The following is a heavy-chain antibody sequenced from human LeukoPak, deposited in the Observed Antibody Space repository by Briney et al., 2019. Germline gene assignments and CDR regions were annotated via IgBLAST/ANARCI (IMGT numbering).Heavy chain of an antibody. CDR1: GFSFNAYS. D-gene: IGHD2/OR15-2a*01. V-gene: IGHV3-21*01. Sequence: GGSLRLSCAASGFSFNAYSMNWVRQAPGKGLEWVSFIGSSSIYEYYADSVKGRFTISRDNAKNSLYLQMNSLRAEDTGVYYCAREFSGFDYWGRGTAVTVSS. CDR3: AREFSGFDY. CDR2: IGSSSIYE. J-gene: IGHJ4*02.